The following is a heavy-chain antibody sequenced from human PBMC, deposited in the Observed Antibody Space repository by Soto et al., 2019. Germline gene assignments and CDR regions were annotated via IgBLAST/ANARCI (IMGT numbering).Heavy chain of an antibody. CDR2: INPKSDDT. V-gene: IGHV1-2*02. J-gene: IGHJ5*02. D-gene: IGHD4-4*01. Sequence: ASVKVSCKASGYPFSENQIHWLLLSPVQGLEWMGRINPKSDDTNYAQKFQGRVTMTRDTSIDTAYLELTGLTSDDTATYYCARKHSLDYIRWGLDPWGQGTLVTVSS. CDR3: ARKHSLDYIRWGLDP. CDR1: GYPFSENQ.